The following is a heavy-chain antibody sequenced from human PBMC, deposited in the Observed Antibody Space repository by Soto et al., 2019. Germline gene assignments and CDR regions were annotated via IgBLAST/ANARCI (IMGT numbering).Heavy chain of an antibody. D-gene: IGHD5-12*01. J-gene: IGHJ6*02. Sequence: QVQLVESGGGVVQPGRSLRLSCAASGFTFSSYGMHWVRQAPGKGLEWVALVWYDGGNKYYADSVKGRFTISRDNSKNPLYLQMNSLRDEDTAVYYCVRAAGYSGNDYVYYYGMEVWCQGTTVTVSS. CDR2: VWYDGGNK. V-gene: IGHV3-33*01. CDR3: VRAAGYSGNDYVYYYGMEV. CDR1: GFTFSSYG.